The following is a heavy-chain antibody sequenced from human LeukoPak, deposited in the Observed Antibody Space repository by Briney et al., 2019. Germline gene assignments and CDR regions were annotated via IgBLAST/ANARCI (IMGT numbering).Heavy chain of an antibody. CDR3: AGSPVLYSGSYSIDY. CDR2: ISYDGSNK. CDR1: GFTFSSYA. J-gene: IGHJ4*02. V-gene: IGHV3-30-3*01. D-gene: IGHD1-26*01. Sequence: GGSLRLSCAASGFTFSSYAMHWVRQAPGKGLEWVAVISYDGSNKYYADSVKGRFTISRDNSKNTLYLQMNSLRAEDTAVYYCAGSPVLYSGSYSIDYWGQGTLVTVSS.